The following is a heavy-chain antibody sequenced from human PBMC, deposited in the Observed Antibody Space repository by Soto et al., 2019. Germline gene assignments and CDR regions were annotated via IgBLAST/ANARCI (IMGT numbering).Heavy chain of an antibody. CDR1: GCTFTSYD. CDR3: AREYSSSSEGKYYYYYMDV. V-gene: IGHV1-8*01. CDR2: MNPNSGNT. J-gene: IGHJ6*03. D-gene: IGHD6-6*01. Sequence: ASVKGSCKASGCTFTSYDVNWVRQATGQGLEWMGWMNPNSGNTGYAQKFQGRVTMTRNTSISTAYMELSSLRSEDTAVYYCAREYSSSSEGKYYYYYMDVWGKGATVTVSS.